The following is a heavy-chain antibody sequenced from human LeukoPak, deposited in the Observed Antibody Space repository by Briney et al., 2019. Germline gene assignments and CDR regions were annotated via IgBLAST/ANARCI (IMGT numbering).Heavy chain of an antibody. CDR1: GYTFTGYY. CDR3: AKTRVAPAADAFDI. J-gene: IGHJ3*02. D-gene: IGHD2-2*01. Sequence: GASVKVSCKASGYTFTGYYMHWVRQAPGQGLEWMGWINPNSGGTNYAQKFQGRVTMTRDTSISTAYMELSRLRSDNTAVYYCAKTRVAPAADAFDIWGQGTMVTVSS. V-gene: IGHV1-2*02. CDR2: INPNSGGT.